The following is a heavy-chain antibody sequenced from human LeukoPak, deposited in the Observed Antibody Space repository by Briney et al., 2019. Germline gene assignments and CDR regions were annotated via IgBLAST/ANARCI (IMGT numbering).Heavy chain of an antibody. CDR2: IYPGDSDT. V-gene: IGHV5-51*01. J-gene: IGHJ4*02. CDR1: GYSFTSYW. D-gene: IGHD3-22*01. Sequence: GESLKISCKGSGYSFTSYWIGWVRQMPGKGLEWMGIIYPGDSDTRYSPSFQGQVTISADKSISTAYLQWSSLRSEDTAVYYCARGRSPYYYDSSGPLAFDYWGQGTLVTVSS. CDR3: ARGRSPYYYDSSGPLAFDY.